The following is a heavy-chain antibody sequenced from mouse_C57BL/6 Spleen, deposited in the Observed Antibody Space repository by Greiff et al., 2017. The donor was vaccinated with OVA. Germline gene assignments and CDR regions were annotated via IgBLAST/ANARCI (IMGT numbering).Heavy chain of an antibody. CDR3: ARSHYDYYAMDY. D-gene: IGHD1-1*02. CDR1: GYTFTSYW. CDR2: IDPSDSYT. V-gene: IGHV1-69*01. Sequence: QVQLQQPGAELVMPGASVKLSCKASGYTFTSYWMHWVKQRPGQGLEWIGEIDPSDSYTNYNQKFKGKSTLTVDKSSSTAYMQLSSLTSEDSAVYYCARSHYDYYAMDYWGQGTSVTVSS. J-gene: IGHJ4*01.